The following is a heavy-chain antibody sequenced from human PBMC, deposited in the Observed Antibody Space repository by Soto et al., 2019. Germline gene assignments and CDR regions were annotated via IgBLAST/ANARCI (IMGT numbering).Heavy chain of an antibody. D-gene: IGHD1-26*01. V-gene: IGHV3-23*01. CDR1: GFIFSNYA. CDR3: ARDRSYDDAFDI. Sequence: EVQLLESGGGLVHPGGSLRLSCAASGFIFSNYAMGWVRQAPGKGLEWVSALGGSGGRPYYADSVKGRFTISRDNSKNTLYLHMNSLRAEDTAVYYCARDRSYDDAFDIWGQGTMVTVSS. CDR2: LGGSGGRP. J-gene: IGHJ3*02.